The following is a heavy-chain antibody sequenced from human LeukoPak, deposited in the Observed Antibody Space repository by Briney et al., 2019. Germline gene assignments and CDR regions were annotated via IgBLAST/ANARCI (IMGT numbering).Heavy chain of an antibody. Sequence: GGSLRLSCAASGFTFSSYEMNWVRQAPGKGLEWVSYISSSGSTIYYAGSVKGRFTISRDNAKNSLYLQMNSLRAEDTAVYYCARASITMVRGELVYYFDFWGQGTLVTVSS. CDR3: ARASITMVRGELVYYFDF. D-gene: IGHD3-10*01. CDR1: GFTFSSYE. CDR2: ISSSGSTI. J-gene: IGHJ4*02. V-gene: IGHV3-48*03.